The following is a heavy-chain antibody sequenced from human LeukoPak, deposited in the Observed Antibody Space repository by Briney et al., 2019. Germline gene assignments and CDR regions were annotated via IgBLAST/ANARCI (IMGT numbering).Heavy chain of an antibody. J-gene: IGHJ4*02. CDR3: ARGGVGGRGVYFDF. CDR2: VSSRGSNI. D-gene: IGHD2-15*01. CDR1: GFTFSHYT. V-gene: IGHV3-21*06. Sequence: PGGSLRLSCAASGFTFSHYTMNWVRQAPGKGLEWVSSVSSRGSNIYYADSVKGRFTISRDNAGSSLYLQMNSLRADDTAVYYCARGGVGGRGVYFDFWGQGTLTTVSS.